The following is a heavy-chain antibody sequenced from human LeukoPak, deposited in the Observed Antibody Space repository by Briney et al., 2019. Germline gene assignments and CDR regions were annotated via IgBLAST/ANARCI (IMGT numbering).Heavy chain of an antibody. V-gene: IGHV3-30*09. J-gene: IGHJ4*02. CDR3: ARDSYGGNPIYYFDY. D-gene: IGHD4-23*01. CDR2: VSFDGTKK. Sequence: GRSLRLSCAASGFTFSSYAMHWVRQTPGKGLEWVVIVSFDGTKKYYADSVKGRFAISRDNSKNTLSLQMDSLRVEDTAVYYCARDSYGGNPIYYFDYWGQGTLVTVSS. CDR1: GFTFSSYA.